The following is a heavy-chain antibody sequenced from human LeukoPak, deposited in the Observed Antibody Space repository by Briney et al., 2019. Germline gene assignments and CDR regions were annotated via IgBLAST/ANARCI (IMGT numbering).Heavy chain of an antibody. D-gene: IGHD3-10*01. CDR1: GYTFTGYY. Sequence: ALVKVSCKASGYTFTGYYMHWVRQAPGQGREWMGWINPNSGGTNYAQKFQGRVTMTRDTSISTAYMELSRLRSDDTAVYYCARGLLWFGEDSAGYYYYGMDVWGQGTTVTVSS. V-gene: IGHV1-2*02. CDR3: ARGLLWFGEDSAGYYYYGMDV. CDR2: INPNSGGT. J-gene: IGHJ6*02.